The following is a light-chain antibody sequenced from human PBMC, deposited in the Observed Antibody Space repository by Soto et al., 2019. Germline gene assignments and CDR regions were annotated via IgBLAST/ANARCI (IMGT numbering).Light chain of an antibody. Sequence: EIVLTQFPVALSVSPGERATHSCRVSQNVTNKLNWYQQKPGQAPRLLIYGASTRATGLPARFSGSGYETEFTLTISSLQSEDFAVYYCQEYHNWPFVTFGGGTKVETK. CDR1: QNVTNK. CDR2: GAS. J-gene: IGKJ4*01. V-gene: IGKV3-15*01. CDR3: QEYHNWPFVT.